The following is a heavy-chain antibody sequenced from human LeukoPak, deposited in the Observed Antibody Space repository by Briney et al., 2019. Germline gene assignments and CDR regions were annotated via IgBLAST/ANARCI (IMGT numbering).Heavy chain of an antibody. J-gene: IGHJ4*02. Sequence: GGSPRLSCAASGSTFSSYAMSWVRQAPGKGLEWVSAISGSGGSTYYADSVKGRFTISRDNSKNTLYLQMNSLRAEDTAVYYCAKAPMTTVTNFDYWGQGTLVTVSS. CDR1: GSTFSSYA. CDR2: ISGSGGST. D-gene: IGHD4-17*01. CDR3: AKAPMTTVTNFDY. V-gene: IGHV3-23*01.